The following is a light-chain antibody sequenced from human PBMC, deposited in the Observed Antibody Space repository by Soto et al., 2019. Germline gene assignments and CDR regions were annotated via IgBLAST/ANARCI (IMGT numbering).Light chain of an antibody. CDR3: AAWDASMNAWV. J-gene: IGLJ3*02. CDR2: SNN. Sequence: QSVLTQTPSASGTPGQRVTISCSGSSSNIGSNTVNWYQQLPGTAPKLLIYSNNQGPSGVPDRFSGSKSGTSASLAISGLQSEDEDDYYCAAWDASMNAWVFGGGTKLTVL. V-gene: IGLV1-44*01. CDR1: SSNIGSNT.